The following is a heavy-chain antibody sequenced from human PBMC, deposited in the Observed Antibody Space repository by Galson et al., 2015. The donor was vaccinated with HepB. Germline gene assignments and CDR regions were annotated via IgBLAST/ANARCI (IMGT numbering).Heavy chain of an antibody. V-gene: IGHV3-30*03. CDR1: GFTFSSYG. D-gene: IGHD6-13*01. CDR3: ARDSTYSSSWYGSSYYYYGMDV. CDR2: ISYDGSNK. Sequence: FLRLSCAASGFTFSSYGMHWVRQAPGKGLEWVAVISYDGSNKYYADSVKGRFTISRDNSKNTLYLQMNSLRAEDTAVYYCARDSTYSSSWYGSSYYYYGMDVWGQGTTVTVSS. J-gene: IGHJ6*02.